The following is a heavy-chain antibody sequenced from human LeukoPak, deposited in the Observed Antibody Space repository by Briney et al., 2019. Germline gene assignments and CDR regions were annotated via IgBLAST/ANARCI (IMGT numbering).Heavy chain of an antibody. V-gene: IGHV4-34*01. CDR2: INHSGST. D-gene: IGHD2-2*01. Sequence: PSETLSLTCAVYGGSFSGYYWSWIRQPPGKGLERIGEINHSGSTNYNPSLKSRVTISVDTSKNQFSLKLSSVTAADTAVYYCARVTVPAAAKHYMDVWGKGTTVTVSS. J-gene: IGHJ6*03. CDR3: ARVTVPAAAKHYMDV. CDR1: GGSFSGYY.